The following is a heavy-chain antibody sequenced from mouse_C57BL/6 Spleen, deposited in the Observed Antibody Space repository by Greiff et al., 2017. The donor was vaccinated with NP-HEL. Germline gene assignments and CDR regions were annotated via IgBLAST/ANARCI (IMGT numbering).Heavy chain of an antibody. J-gene: IGHJ2*01. V-gene: IGHV1-55*01. CDR3: ARGVYYGSRWDY. CDR2: IYPGSGST. CDR1: GYTFTSYW. Sequence: QVQLQQPGAELVKPGASVKMSCKASGYTFTSYWITWVKQRPGQGLEWIGDIYPGSGSTNYNEKFKSKATLTVDTSSSTAYMQLSSLTSEDSAVYYGARGVYYGSRWDYWGQGTTLTVSS. D-gene: IGHD1-1*01.